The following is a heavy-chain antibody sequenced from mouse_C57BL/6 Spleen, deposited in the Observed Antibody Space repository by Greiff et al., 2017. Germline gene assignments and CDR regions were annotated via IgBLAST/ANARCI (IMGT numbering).Heavy chain of an antibody. J-gene: IGHJ1*03. D-gene: IGHD1-1*01. V-gene: IGHV1-5*01. CDR3: TRGTTVVATGYFDV. CDR1: GYTFTSYW. CDR2: IYPGNSDT. Sequence: EVQLQQSGTVLARPGASVKMSCKTSGYTFTSYWMHWVKQRPGQGLEWIGAIYPGNSDTSYNQKFKGKAKLTAVTSASTAYMELSSLTNEDSAVYYCTRGTTVVATGYFDVWGTGTTVTVSS.